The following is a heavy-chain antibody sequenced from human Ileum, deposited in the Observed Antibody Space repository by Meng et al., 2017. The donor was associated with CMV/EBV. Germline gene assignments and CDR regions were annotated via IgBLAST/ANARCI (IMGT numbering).Heavy chain of an antibody. D-gene: IGHD3-22*01. J-gene: IGHJ4*02. CDR3: TSIYDTSGYPY. V-gene: IGHV3-73*01. CDR1: GFTFSGSA. Sequence: GGSLRLSCAASGFTFSGSAIHWVRQASGKGLEWVGRIRSKVNNYATAYAASVKGRFTVSRDDSKNTAYLQMNSLKTEDTAVYYCTSIYDTSGYPYWGQGTLVTVSS. CDR2: IRSKVNNYAT.